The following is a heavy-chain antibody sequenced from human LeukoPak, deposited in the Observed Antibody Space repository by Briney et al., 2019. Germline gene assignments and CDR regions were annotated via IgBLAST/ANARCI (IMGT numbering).Heavy chain of an antibody. CDR1: GYTFTSYS. CDR3: ARESSSGGRGAFDI. Sequence: ASVKVSCKASGYTFTSYSISWVRQAPGQGLEWMGWISAYNGNTNYAQKLQGRVTMTTDTSTSTAYMELRSLRSDDTAAYYCARESSSGGRGAFDIWGQGTMVTVSS. J-gene: IGHJ3*02. V-gene: IGHV1-18*04. CDR2: ISAYNGNT. D-gene: IGHD6-19*01.